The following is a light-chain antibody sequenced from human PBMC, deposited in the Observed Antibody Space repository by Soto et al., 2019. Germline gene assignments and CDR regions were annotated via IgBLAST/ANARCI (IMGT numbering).Light chain of an antibody. CDR2: DAS. Sequence: EIVLTQSPGTMSLSPGGRATLSCRTSESVSSSYLAWYQQKPGQAPRLLIYDASSRATGIPDRFSGSGSGTDFTLTVSRLEPEDFALYYCQQYGSSPLTFGGGTKVDIK. V-gene: IGKV3-20*01. J-gene: IGKJ4*01. CDR3: QQYGSSPLT. CDR1: ESVSSSY.